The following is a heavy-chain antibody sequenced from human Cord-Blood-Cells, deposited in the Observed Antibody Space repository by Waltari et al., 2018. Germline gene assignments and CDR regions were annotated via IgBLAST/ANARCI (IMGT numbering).Heavy chain of an antibody. D-gene: IGHD6-6*01. CDR2: IRSKANSYAT. CDR1: GFPFRGTA. V-gene: IGHV3-73*02. CDR3: TSAQQLVDY. Sequence: EVQLVESGGGLVQPGRSLNLSRAAPGFPFRGTAMHWVRQASGKGLEWVGRIRSKANSYATAYAASVKGRFTISRDDSKNTAYLQMNSLKTEDTAVYYCTSAQQLVDYWGQGTLVTVSS. J-gene: IGHJ4*02.